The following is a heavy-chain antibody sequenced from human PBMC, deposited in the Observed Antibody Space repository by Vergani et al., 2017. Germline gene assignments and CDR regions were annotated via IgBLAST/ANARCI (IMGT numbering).Heavy chain of an antibody. J-gene: IGHJ4*02. D-gene: IGHD2-2*01. CDR1: GFTFGDYA. V-gene: IGHV3-49*04. CDR2: IRSKAYGGTT. Sequence: EVQLVESGGGLVQPGRSLRLSCTASGFTFGDYAMSWVRQAPGKGLEGVGFIRSKAYGGTTEYAASVKGRCTISRDDSKSIAYLQMNSLKTEDTAVYYCTPYWISTSGYAGITGYWGQGTLVTVSS. CDR3: TPYWISTSGYAGITGY.